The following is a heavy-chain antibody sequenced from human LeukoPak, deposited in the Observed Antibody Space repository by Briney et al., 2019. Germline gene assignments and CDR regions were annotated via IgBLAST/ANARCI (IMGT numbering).Heavy chain of an antibody. CDR3: ARDGYYDSSGIDY. J-gene: IGHJ4*02. CDR1: GFTFSSYG. Sequence: GGSLRLSCAASGFTFSSYGMSWVRQAPGKGLEWVSAISGSGGSTYYADSVKGRFTISRDNSKNTLYLQMNSLRAEDTAVYYCARDGYYDSSGIDYWGQGTLVTVSS. V-gene: IGHV3-23*01. CDR2: ISGSGGST. D-gene: IGHD3-22*01.